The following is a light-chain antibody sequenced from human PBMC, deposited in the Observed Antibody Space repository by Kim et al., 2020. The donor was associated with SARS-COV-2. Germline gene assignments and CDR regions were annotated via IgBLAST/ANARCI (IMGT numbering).Light chain of an antibody. CDR1: KLGDKY. CDR3: QAWDSSIWV. CDR2: QDS. V-gene: IGLV3-1*01. J-gene: IGLJ3*02. Sequence: SVSPGQTASITCSGDKLGDKYACWYQQKPGQSLVLVIYQDSKRPSGIPERFSGSNSGNTATLTISGTQAMDEADYYCQAWDSSIWVFGGGTQLTVL.